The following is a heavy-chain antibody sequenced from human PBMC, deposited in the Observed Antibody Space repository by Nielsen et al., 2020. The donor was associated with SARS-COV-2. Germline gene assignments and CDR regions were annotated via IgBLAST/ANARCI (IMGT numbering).Heavy chain of an antibody. V-gene: IGHV1-69*01. J-gene: IGHJ6*02. Sequence: VKVSCKASGGTFRSYAISWVRQAPGQGLEWMGGIIPIFGTANYAQKFQGRVTITADESTSTAYMELSSLRSEDTAVYYCASPVGFGDFDIAQMDVWGQGTTVTVSS. CDR3: ASPVGFGDFDIAQMDV. CDR2: IIPIFGTA. CDR1: GGTFRSYA. D-gene: IGHD3-9*01.